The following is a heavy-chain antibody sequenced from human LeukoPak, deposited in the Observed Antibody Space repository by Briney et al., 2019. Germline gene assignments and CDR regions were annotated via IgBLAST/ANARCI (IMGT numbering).Heavy chain of an antibody. V-gene: IGHV3-21*01. Sequence: PGRTLRLSCAASGFTFNSYSMNWVRQAPGKGLEWVSSIGSSSHYMYHADSVKGRFTISRDNANNSLYLQMNSLRAEDTAVYYCARGGWVDYWGQGTLVTVSS. J-gene: IGHJ4*02. D-gene: IGHD6-19*01. CDR2: IGSSSHYM. CDR1: GFTFNSYS. CDR3: ARGGWVDY.